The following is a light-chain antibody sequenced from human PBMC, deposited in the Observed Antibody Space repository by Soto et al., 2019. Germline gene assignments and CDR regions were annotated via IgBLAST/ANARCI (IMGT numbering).Light chain of an antibody. CDR3: SSYAGSATFVV. Sequence: QSALTQPASVSGSPRQSITISCTGTSGDVGSYNLVSWYQQHPGQAPKLLIFEVSKRPSGVPDRFSGSKSGNTASLTVSGLQAEDEADYYCSSYAGSATFVVFGGGTKLTVL. J-gene: IGLJ2*01. V-gene: IGLV2-23*02. CDR1: SGDVGSYNL. CDR2: EVS.